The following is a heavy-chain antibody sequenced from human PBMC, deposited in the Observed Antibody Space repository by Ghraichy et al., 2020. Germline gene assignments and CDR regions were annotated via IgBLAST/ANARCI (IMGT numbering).Heavy chain of an antibody. J-gene: IGHJ4*02. V-gene: IGHV4-59*01. CDR1: GASISHSF. CDR3: ARAIWPSRHSEY. Sequence: SETLSLTCTVSGASISHSFWSWIRQPPGKGLEWIGHIYSSGSTDYNPSLKSRVTLSLDTSKSQFSLKLTSVTAADTAVYYCARAIWPSRHSEYWGQGTLVTVSS. D-gene: IGHD3-9*01. CDR2: IYSSGST.